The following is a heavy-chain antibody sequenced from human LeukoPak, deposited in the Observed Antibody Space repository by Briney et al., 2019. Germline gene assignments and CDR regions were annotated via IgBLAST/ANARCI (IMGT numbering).Heavy chain of an antibody. Sequence: PSETLSLTCGVYGGSFSGYYWSWIRQPPGKGLEWIGEINHSGSTNYNPSLKSRVTISVDTSKNQFSLKLSSVTAADTAVYYCARGLNSAWDYWGQGTLVTVSS. CDR3: ARGLNSAWDY. CDR1: GGSFSGYY. D-gene: IGHD3-16*01. CDR2: INHSGST. V-gene: IGHV4-34*01. J-gene: IGHJ4*02.